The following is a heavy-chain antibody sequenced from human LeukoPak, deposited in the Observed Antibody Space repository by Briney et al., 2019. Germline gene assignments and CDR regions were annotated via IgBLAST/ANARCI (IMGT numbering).Heavy chain of an antibody. V-gene: IGHV3-21*01. CDR3: ARGKTSQNIVTRKTYNWFDP. CDR2: ISTSSSYI. Sequence: GGSLRLSCAASGFTFSSYSMNWVRQAPGKGLEWVSSISTSSSYINYADSVKGRFTISRDNAKNSLYLQMKSLRAEDTAVYYCARGKTSQNIVTRKTYNWFDPWGQGTLVTVSS. D-gene: IGHD2/OR15-2a*01. J-gene: IGHJ5*02. CDR1: GFTFSSYS.